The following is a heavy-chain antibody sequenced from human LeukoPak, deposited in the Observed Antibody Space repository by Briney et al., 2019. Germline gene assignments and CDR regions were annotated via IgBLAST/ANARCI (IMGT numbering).Heavy chain of an antibody. J-gene: IGHJ3*02. Sequence: PSETLSLTCTVSGGSISSYYWSWIRQPPGKGLEWIGYIYYSGSTNYNPSLKSRVTISVDTSKNQFSLKLSSVTAADTAVYYCARDSSGWREGAFDIWGQGTMVTVSS. CDR1: GGSISSYY. CDR3: ARDSSGWREGAFDI. CDR2: IYYSGST. V-gene: IGHV4-59*08. D-gene: IGHD3-22*01.